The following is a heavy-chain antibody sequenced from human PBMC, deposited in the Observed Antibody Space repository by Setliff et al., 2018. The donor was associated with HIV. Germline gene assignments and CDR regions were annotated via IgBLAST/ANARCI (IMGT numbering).Heavy chain of an antibody. CDR2: ISSRGTTI. D-gene: IGHD5-18*01. CDR1: RFTFSEYY. V-gene: IGHV3-11*01. J-gene: IGHJ3*02. Sequence: PGGSLRLSCAASRFTFSEYYMSWIRQAPGKGLEWVSYISSRGTTIYYAGSVRGRFTISRDNAKNSLYLQMNSLRAEDTAVYFCARDWLADGYSTKFAFDIWGQGTMVTVSS. CDR3: ARDWLADGYSTKFAFDI.